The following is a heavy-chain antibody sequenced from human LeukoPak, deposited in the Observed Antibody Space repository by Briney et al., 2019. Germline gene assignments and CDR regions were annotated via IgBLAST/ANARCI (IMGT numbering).Heavy chain of an antibody. Sequence: SQTLSLTCAISGDSVSSTTTAWNWIRQSPSRGLEWLGRTYYTSKWITDYAVSVKGRITVNPNTSNNQFSLQLNSVTPEDTAVYYCARRPGAVVPAAGWFDPWGQGTLVTVSS. D-gene: IGHD2-2*01. V-gene: IGHV6-1*01. CDR2: TYYTSKWIT. J-gene: IGHJ5*02. CDR1: GDSVSSTTTA. CDR3: ARRPGAVVPAAGWFDP.